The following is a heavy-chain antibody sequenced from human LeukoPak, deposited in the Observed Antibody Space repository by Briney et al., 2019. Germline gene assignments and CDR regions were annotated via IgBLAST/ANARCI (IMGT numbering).Heavy chain of an antibody. CDR2: ISSSSSYI. D-gene: IGHD4-17*01. Sequence: GGSLRLSCAASEFSVGSNYMTWVRQAPGKGLEWVSSISSSSSYIYYADSVKGRFTISRDNARNSLYLRMNSLRAEDTAVYYXXXXLGTTVTTYLDYWGQGTLVTVSS. CDR1: EFSVGSNY. V-gene: IGHV3-21*01. J-gene: IGHJ4*02. CDR3: XXXLGTTVTTYLDY.